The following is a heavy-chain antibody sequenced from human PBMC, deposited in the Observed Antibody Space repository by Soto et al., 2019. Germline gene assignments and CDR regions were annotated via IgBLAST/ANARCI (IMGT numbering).Heavy chain of an antibody. CDR3: ARSYSITIFGVVIIEGSFYDY. CDR2: INPSGGST. CDR1: GYTFTSYY. Sequence: ASVKVSCKASGYTFTSYYMHWVRQAPGQGLEWMGIINPSGGSTSYAQKFQGRVTMTRDTSTSTVYMELSSLRSEDTAVYYCARSYSITIFGVVIIEGSFYDYWGQGTLVTGSS. V-gene: IGHV1-46*03. D-gene: IGHD3-3*01. J-gene: IGHJ4*02.